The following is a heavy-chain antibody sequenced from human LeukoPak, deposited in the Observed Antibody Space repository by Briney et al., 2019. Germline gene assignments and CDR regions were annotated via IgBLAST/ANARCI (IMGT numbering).Heavy chain of an antibody. J-gene: IGHJ4*02. V-gene: IGHV3-64*02. CDR2: ISRDGRST. Sequence: GVSLRLSCAASGCTFSSFAMHWVRQAPGKGLEYVSGISRDGRSTFYADSVKGRFTISRDNSKNTLYLQMGSLRAEDMAVYYCAIQIRGVVYWGQGTLVTVSS. CDR1: GCTFSSFA. CDR3: AIQIRGVVY. D-gene: IGHD3-10*01.